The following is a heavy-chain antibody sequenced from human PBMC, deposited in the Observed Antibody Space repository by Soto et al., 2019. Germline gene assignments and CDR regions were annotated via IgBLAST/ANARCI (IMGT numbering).Heavy chain of an antibody. V-gene: IGHV2-5*02. CDR3: AHSPLAYCSGGSCYSSGNGGDL. CDR1: GFSLSTSGVG. CDR2: LYRDDDK. Sequence: QITLKESGPALAKPPQPLTLTCTFSGFSLSTSGVGVGWIRQPPGKALEWLALLYRDDDKRYSPSLKSRVTITKDTSKPPVVLRMTNKDPVDTATYYCAHSPLAYCSGGSCYSSGNGGDLWGQGTTVTVSS. D-gene: IGHD2-15*01. J-gene: IGHJ6*02.